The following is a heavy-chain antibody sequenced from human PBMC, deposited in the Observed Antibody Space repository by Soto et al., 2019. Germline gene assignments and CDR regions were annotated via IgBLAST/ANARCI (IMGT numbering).Heavy chain of an antibody. CDR2: IKSKTDGGTT. Sequence: GGSLRLSCAASGFTFSNAWMSWVRQAPGKGLEWVGRIKSKTDGGTTDYAAPVKGRFTISRDDSKNTLYLQMNSLKTEDTAVYYCTTDPYYVEQLVHAFDIWGQGTMVTVSS. CDR3: TTDPYYVEQLVHAFDI. CDR1: GFTFSNAW. V-gene: IGHV3-15*01. D-gene: IGHD6-6*01. J-gene: IGHJ3*02.